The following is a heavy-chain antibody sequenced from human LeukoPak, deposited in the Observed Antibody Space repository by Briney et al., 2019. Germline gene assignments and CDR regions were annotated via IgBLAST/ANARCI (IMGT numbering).Heavy chain of an antibody. Sequence: SETLSLTCAVYGGSFSGYYWSWIRQPPGKGLEWIGEINHSGSTNYNPSLKSRVTISVDTPKNQFSLKLSSVTAADTAVYYCASRPRRIDFWSGYSSYYYYGMDGWGQGTTVTVSS. J-gene: IGHJ6*01. CDR2: INHSGST. CDR3: ASRPRRIDFWSGYSSYYYYGMDG. CDR1: GGSFSGYY. V-gene: IGHV4-34*01. D-gene: IGHD3-3*01.